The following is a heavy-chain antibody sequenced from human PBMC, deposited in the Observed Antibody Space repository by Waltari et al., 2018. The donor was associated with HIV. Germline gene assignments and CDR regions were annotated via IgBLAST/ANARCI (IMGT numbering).Heavy chain of an antibody. V-gene: IGHV4-39*07. CDR1: GGSISRVSSY. Sequence: QLHLQESGPGLVKPSETLSLTCTVSGGSISRVSSYWGWIRPPPGKGLGWIGSLYYSGSTYTNPPLKSRVTISVHTSKNQFSLKLSSVTAADTAVYYCARDQIKSITIFGLANPQYYYGMDVWGQGSTVIVSS. D-gene: IGHD3-3*01. CDR2: LYYSGST. CDR3: ARDQIKSITIFGLANPQYYYGMDV. J-gene: IGHJ6*02.